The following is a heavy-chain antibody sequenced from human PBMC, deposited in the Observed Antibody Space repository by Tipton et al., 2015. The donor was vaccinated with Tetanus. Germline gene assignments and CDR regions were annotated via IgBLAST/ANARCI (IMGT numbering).Heavy chain of an antibody. CDR3: SSTEGDYFDFSGYSDF. CDR2: MSVRSGNT. J-gene: IGHJ4*02. D-gene: IGHD3-22*01. Sequence: QVQLVQSGAEVKSPGASVRVSCKASGYTFPMYGISWVRQAPGQGLEWVGWMSVRSGNTYFAQKLQGRVAMSTDRSTSTAYMNLWSLRPDDTAVYYCSSTEGDYFDFSGYSDFWGQGTLVTVSS. V-gene: IGHV1-18*01. CDR1: GYTFPMYG.